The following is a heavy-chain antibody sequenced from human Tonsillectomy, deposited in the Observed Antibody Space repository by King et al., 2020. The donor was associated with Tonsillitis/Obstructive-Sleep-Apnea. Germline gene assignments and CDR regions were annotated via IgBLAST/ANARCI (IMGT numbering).Heavy chain of an antibody. CDR2: IIGSGGST. V-gene: IGHV3-23*04. Sequence: VQLVEAGGGLVQPGGSLRLSCAASGFTFCSYAMSWFRQAPGKGLEWVSAIIGSGGSTYYADSVKGRFNISRDNSKNTLYLQMNSLRAEDTAVYYCAKDRLTVTTVYWGQGTLVTVSS. CDR1: GFTFCSYA. J-gene: IGHJ4*02. CDR3: AKDRLTVTTVY. D-gene: IGHD4-11*01.